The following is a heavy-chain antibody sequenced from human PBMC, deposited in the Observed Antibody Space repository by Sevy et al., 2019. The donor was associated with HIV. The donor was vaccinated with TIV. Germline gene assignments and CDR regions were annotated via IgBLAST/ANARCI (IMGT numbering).Heavy chain of an antibody. Sequence: GGYLRLSCAASGFTFSKYSMSWVRQPPGKGLEWVSTLSFGCGEINYADSVKGRFTISRDNSKSSVYLQMNKLRPEDTAVYYCAREGCTKPHDYWGQGNLVTVSS. V-gene: IGHV3-23*01. CDR2: LSFGCGEI. CDR3: AREGCTKPHDY. D-gene: IGHD2-8*01. CDR1: GFTFSKYS. J-gene: IGHJ4*02.